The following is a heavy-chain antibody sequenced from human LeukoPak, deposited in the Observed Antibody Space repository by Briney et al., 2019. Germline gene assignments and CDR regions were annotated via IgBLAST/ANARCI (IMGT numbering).Heavy chain of an antibody. V-gene: IGHV3-33*01. CDR2: IWYDGSNK. D-gene: IGHD2-8*01. CDR1: GFTFSSYG. J-gene: IGHJ4*02. Sequence: GGSLRLSCAASGFTFSSYGMHWVRQAPGKGLEWVAVIWYDGSNKYYADSVKGRFTISRDNSKNTLYLQMNSLRAEDTAVYYCASEKGVMGSFEYWGQGTLVTVSS. CDR3: ASEKGVMGSFEY.